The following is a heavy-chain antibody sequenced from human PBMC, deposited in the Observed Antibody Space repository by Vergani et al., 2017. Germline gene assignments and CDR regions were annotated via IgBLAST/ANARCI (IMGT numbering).Heavy chain of an antibody. CDR3: AREGSIAAAGYNWFDP. Sequence: EVQLVQSGAEVKKPGESLRISCKGSGYSFTSYWIGWVRQMPGKGLEWMGIIYPGDSDTRYSPSFQGQVTISADKSISTDYLQWSSLKASDTAMYYCAREGSIAAAGYNWFDPWGQGTLVTVSS. V-gene: IGHV5-51*01. J-gene: IGHJ5*02. CDR1: GYSFTSYW. D-gene: IGHD6-13*01. CDR2: IYPGDSDT.